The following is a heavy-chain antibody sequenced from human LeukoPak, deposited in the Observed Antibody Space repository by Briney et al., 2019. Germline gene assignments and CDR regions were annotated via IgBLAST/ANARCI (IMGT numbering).Heavy chain of an antibody. J-gene: IGHJ4*02. V-gene: IGHV3-23*01. Sequence: PGGSLRLSCAASGFTFGSYAMNWVRQAPGKGLEWVSTISSSGGSTYYADSVKGRFTISRDTSKNTLYLQMNSLRAEDTAVYYCAKAAPGESYFDYWGQGTLVTVSS. CDR1: GFTFGSYA. CDR2: ISSSGGST. CDR3: AKAAPGESYFDY. D-gene: IGHD4-17*01.